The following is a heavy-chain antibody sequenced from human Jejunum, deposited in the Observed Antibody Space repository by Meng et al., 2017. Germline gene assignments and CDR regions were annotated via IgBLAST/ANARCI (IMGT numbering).Heavy chain of an antibody. Sequence: ASVKVSCKVSGYTLSDLSMHWVRQAPGKGLEWMGGFEPEDGETIYAQKFQGRVTMTEDISTDTAYMELRSLRSEDTAVYYCAPGPAVASPLYYYGVDVWGQGTTVTVSS. J-gene: IGHJ6*02. CDR1: GYTLSDLS. V-gene: IGHV1-24*01. CDR3: APGPAVASPLYYYGVDV. D-gene: IGHD6-19*01. CDR2: FEPEDGET.